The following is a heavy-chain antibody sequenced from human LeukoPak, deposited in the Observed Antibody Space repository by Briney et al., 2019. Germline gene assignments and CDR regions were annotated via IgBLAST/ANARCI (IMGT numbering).Heavy chain of an antibody. D-gene: IGHD4-17*01. CDR3: ARVGNHDYGDQHIGAFDI. Sequence: GASVKVSCKASGYTFTSSGISWVRQAPGQGLEWMGWISAYTGITNYAQKLQGRVTMTTDTSTSTAYMELRSLRSDDTAVYYCARVGNHDYGDQHIGAFDIWGQGTMVTVSS. CDR1: GYTFTSSG. CDR2: ISAYTGIT. V-gene: IGHV1-18*01. J-gene: IGHJ3*02.